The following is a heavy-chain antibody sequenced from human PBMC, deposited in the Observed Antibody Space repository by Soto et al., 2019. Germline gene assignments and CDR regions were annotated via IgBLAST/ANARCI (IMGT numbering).Heavy chain of an antibody. D-gene: IGHD3-10*01. CDR1: GFTYSSYA. V-gene: IGHV3-23*01. CDR2: ISGSGGST. CDR3: AKGMVRGDD. J-gene: IGHJ4*02. Sequence: EVPLLESGGGLVQPGGSLRLSCAASGFTYSSYAMSRVRRAPGKGLEWVSAISGSGGSTYYADSVKGRFTISRDNSKNTLYLQMNSLRAEDTAVYYCAKGMVRGDDWGQGTLVTVSS.